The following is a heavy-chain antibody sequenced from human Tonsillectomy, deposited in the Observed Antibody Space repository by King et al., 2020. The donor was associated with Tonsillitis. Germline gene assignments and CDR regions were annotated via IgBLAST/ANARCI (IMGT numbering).Heavy chain of an antibody. CDR1: GFTVSSNY. D-gene: IGHD3/OR15-3a*01. Sequence: VQLVESGGGLVQPGGSLRLSCAASGFTVSSNYMSWVRQAPGKGLEWVSVIYSGGGTFYAASVKGRFTISRHNSKNTLYLQMNSLRAEDTAVYYCARAHGQTWGQGTLVTVSS. V-gene: IGHV3-53*04. J-gene: IGHJ4*02. CDR3: ARAHGQT. CDR2: IYSGGGT.